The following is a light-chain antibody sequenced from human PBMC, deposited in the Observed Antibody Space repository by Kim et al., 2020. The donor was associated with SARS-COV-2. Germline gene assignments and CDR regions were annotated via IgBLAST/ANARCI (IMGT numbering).Light chain of an antibody. CDR2: KAS. CDR1: ESISSW. V-gene: IGKV1-5*03. CDR3: QAYDRYGT. Sequence: DIQMTQSPSTLSASVGDRVTITCRASESISSWVAWYQQKPGKVPKLLIYKASSLESGVPSRFSGSASGTDFTLTISSLQPDDFATYYCQAYDRYGTFGQGTKVDIK. J-gene: IGKJ1*01.